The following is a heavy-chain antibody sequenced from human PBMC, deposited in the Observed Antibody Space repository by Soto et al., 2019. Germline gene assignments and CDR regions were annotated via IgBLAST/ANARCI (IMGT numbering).Heavy chain of an antibody. J-gene: IGHJ3*02. D-gene: IGHD3-16*01. V-gene: IGHV5-51*01. CDR1: GYNFTNYL. Sequence: ESLKISCTGSGYNFTNYLIGWVRQMPGKGLEWMGIIYPDDSDTRYSPSFQGQVTISADQSITTAYLQWSSLKASDTAMYYCSRRGNRGRSFDIWGQGIMVTVSS. CDR3: SRRGNRGRSFDI. CDR2: IYPDDSDT.